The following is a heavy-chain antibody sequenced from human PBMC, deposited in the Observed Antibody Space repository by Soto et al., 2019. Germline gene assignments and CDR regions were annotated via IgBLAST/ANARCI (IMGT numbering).Heavy chain of an antibody. D-gene: IGHD2-21*01. Sequence: QVQLVESGGGLVNPGGSLRLSCAASGFSFSDYYMTWIRQAPGKGLEWISDISSSGDPTYYADSVRGRFTISRDSAKNSLYLQLNSLRGEDTAIYYCARLLLRPGKFDYWGQGTLVTVSS. J-gene: IGHJ4*02. CDR1: GFSFSDYY. CDR3: ARLLLRPGKFDY. CDR2: ISSSGDPT. V-gene: IGHV3-11*01.